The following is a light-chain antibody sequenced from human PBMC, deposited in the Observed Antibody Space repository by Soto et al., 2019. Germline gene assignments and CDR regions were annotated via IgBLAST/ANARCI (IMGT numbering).Light chain of an antibody. CDR3: QHET. V-gene: IGKV3-15*01. J-gene: IGKJ1*01. CDR2: GAS. CDR1: QSVSSS. Sequence: EIVLTQSPATLSLSPGERATLSCRASQSVSSSLAWYQQKPGQAPRLLIYGASTRATGIPARFSGSGSGTEFTLTISSLQSEDFAVYYCQHETFGQGTKVDI.